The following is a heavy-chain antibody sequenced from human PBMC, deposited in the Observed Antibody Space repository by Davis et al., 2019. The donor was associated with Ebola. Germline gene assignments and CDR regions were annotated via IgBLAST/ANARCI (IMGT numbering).Heavy chain of an antibody. CDR3: ARDSSLNEFIYYYYGMDV. J-gene: IGHJ6*02. D-gene: IGHD1-1*01. V-gene: IGHV1-46*01. CDR1: GYTFTSYY. CDR2: INPSGCST. Sequence: ASVKVSCKASGYTFTSYYMHWVRQAPGQGLEWMGIINPSGCSTSYAQKFQGRVTMTRDTSTSTVYMELRSLRSEDTAVYYCARDSSLNEFIYYYYGMDVWGQGTTVTVSS.